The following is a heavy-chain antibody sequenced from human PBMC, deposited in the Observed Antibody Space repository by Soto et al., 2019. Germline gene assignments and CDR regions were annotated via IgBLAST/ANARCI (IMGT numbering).Heavy chain of an antibody. CDR3: RHIHQGDGDPFDY. D-gene: IGHD2-21*02. CDR1: GFSLSTCGVG. Sequence: QITLKESGPTLVKPTQALTLTCTFSGFSLSTCGVGVGWIRQPPGKALEWLALNYWDDDKRSSPSLKSRLSITQHTWKNQVVHTITNIDPVDTATCGCRHIHQGDGDPFDYEGQGTLVTFAA. V-gene: IGHV2-5*02. CDR2: NYWDDDK. J-gene: IGHJ4*02.